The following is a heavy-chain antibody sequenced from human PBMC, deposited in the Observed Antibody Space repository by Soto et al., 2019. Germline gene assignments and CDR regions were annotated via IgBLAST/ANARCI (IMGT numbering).Heavy chain of an antibody. D-gene: IGHD3-10*01. Sequence: SDTLSLTCAVYGGSFSGYYWSWIRQPPGKGLEWIGEINHSGSTNYNPSLKSRVTISVDTSKNQFSLKLSSVTAADTAVYYCARDRGLLLWFGELYWFDPWGQGTLVTVS. CDR2: INHSGST. CDR1: GGSFSGYY. V-gene: IGHV4-34*01. CDR3: ARDRGLLLWFGELYWFDP. J-gene: IGHJ5*02.